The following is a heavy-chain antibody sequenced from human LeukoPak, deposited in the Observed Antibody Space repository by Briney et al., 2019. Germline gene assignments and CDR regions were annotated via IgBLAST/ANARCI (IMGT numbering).Heavy chain of an antibody. CDR2: LNPKSGVT. D-gene: IGHD3-10*01. Sequence: ASVKVSCKASGYTFTDYYMHWVRQAPGQGLEWMGWLNPKSGVTNYAQKFQGRVTMTRDASISTAYMELSSLRSDDTAVYYCARDPLHYGSGSPHDMDLWGQGTTVTVSS. J-gene: IGHJ6*02. CDR1: GYTFTDYY. CDR3: ARDPLHYGSGSPHDMDL. V-gene: IGHV1-2*02.